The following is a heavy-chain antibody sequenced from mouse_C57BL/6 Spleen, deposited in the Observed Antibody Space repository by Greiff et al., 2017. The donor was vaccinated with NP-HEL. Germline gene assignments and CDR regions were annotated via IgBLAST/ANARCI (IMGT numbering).Heavy chain of an antibody. CDR2: IDPETGGT. D-gene: IGHD1-1*01. CDR3: PRRGTTVVFDY. Sequence: QVQLQQSGAELVRPGASVTLSCKASGYTFTDYEMHWVKQTPVHGLEWIGTIDPETGGTAYNQKFKGKAILTADKSSSTAYMELRSLTSEDSAVYYCPRRGTTVVFDYWGQGTTLTVYS. V-gene: IGHV1-15*01. J-gene: IGHJ2*01. CDR1: GYTFTDYE.